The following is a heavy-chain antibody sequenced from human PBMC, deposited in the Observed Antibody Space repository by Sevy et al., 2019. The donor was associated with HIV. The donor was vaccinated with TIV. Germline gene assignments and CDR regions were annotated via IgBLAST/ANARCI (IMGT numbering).Heavy chain of an antibody. J-gene: IGHJ6*02. CDR3: ARVWVSDYVRQREMYYYGMDV. CDR2: ISSSSSYT. D-gene: IGHD3-16*01. V-gene: IGHV3-11*06. Sequence: GGSLRLSCAASGFTFSDYYMSWIRQAPGKGLEWVSYISSSSSYTNYADSVKGRFTISRDNAKNSLYLQMNSLRAEDTAVYYCARVWVSDYVRQREMYYYGMDVWGQGTTVTVSS. CDR1: GFTFSDYY.